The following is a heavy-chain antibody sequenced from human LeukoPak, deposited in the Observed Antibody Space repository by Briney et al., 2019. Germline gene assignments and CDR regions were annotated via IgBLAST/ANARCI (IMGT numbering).Heavy chain of an antibody. CDR1: GFTFSSYA. D-gene: IGHD1-26*01. V-gene: IGHV3-21*01. J-gene: IGHJ4*02. CDR3: AREGIVVATLRLIYFDY. CDR2: ISKSSDHT. Sequence: GGSLRLSCAASGFTFSSYAMSWVRQAPGKGLEWVSYISKSSDHTNYADSVEGRFTISRDNAKNSLYLQMNSLRAEDTAVYYCAREGIVVATLRLIYFDYWGQGTLVTVSS.